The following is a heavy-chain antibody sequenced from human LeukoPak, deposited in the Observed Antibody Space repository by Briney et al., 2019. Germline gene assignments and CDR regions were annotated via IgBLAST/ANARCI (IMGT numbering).Heavy chain of an antibody. CDR3: TTAPDYGDYEDY. D-gene: IGHD4-17*01. CDR2: IKSKTDGGTT. J-gene: IGHJ4*02. CDR1: GFTFSNAW. V-gene: IGHV3-15*01. Sequence: PRGSLRLSCVASGFTFSNAWMSWVRQAPGKELEWVGRIKSKTDGGTTDYAAPVKGRFTISRDDSKNTLYLQMNSLKTEDTAVYYCTTAPDYGDYEDYWGQGTLVTVSS.